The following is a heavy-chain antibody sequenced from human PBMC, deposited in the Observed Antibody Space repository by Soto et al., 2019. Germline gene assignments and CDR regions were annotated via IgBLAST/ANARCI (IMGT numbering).Heavy chain of an antibody. CDR1: GFTFSSYS. Sequence: EVQLVESGGGLVKPGGSLTLSCAVSGFTFSSYSMNWVRQAPGKGLEWVSSISNSSGIIFYADSVKGRFTISRDNTKNSLYRQMNSLRAEDTAVYYCARLPYDDILTGYYPLDYWGQGTLVTVSS. CDR3: ARLPYDDILTGYYPLDY. J-gene: IGHJ4*02. V-gene: IGHV3-21*01. CDR2: ISNSSGII. D-gene: IGHD3-9*01.